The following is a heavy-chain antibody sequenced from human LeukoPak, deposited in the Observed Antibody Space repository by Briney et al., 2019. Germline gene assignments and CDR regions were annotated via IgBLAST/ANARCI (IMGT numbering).Heavy chain of an antibody. CDR3: ARVPRGPMVRGLRGGKTHDY. J-gene: IGHJ4*02. Sequence: SETLSLTFTVSGGSISSSSYYWGWIRQPPGKGLEWIGSIYYSGSTYYNPSLKSRVTISVDTSKNQFSLKLSSVTAADTAVYYCARVPRGPMVRGLRGGKTHDYWGQGTLVTVSS. CDR2: IYYSGST. V-gene: IGHV4-39*07. D-gene: IGHD3-10*01. CDR1: GGSISSSSYY.